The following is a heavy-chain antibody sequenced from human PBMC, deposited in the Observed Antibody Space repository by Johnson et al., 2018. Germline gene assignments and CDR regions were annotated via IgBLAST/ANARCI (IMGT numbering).Heavy chain of an antibody. D-gene: IGHD6-13*01. J-gene: IGHJ1*01. CDR3: ARDRPGIASAGPAEYFQH. V-gene: IGHV3-30*03. CDR2: ILYDGSNK. Sequence: QVQLVESGGGVVQPGRSLRLSCAASGFTFSSYGMHWVRQAPGKGLEWVAVILYDGSNKYYADSVKGRFTISRDNSKNTLYLQMNSLRAEDTAVYYCARDRPGIASAGPAEYFQHWGQGTLVTVSS. CDR1: GFTFSSYG.